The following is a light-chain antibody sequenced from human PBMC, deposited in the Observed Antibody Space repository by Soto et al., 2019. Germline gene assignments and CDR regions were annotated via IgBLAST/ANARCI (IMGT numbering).Light chain of an antibody. Sequence: QSALTQPASVSGSPGQSITISCTGTSSDVGSYHLVSWYQQHPGKAPKLMIYEGSKRPSGVSNRFSGSNSGNTASLTISGLQVEDEDDYYCCSYAGSSIHVVFGGVTQLTVL. CDR3: CSYAGSSIHVV. CDR1: SSDVGSYHL. J-gene: IGLJ2*01. CDR2: EGS. V-gene: IGLV2-23*01.